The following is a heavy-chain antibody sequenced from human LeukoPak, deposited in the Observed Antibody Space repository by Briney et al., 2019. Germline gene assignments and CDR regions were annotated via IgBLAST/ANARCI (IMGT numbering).Heavy chain of an antibody. V-gene: IGHV3-21*04. CDR1: GFTFSSYS. CDR3: AKEREYSHYDFWSGYLYYFDY. D-gene: IGHD3-3*01. CDR2: ISSSSSYI. J-gene: IGHJ4*02. Sequence: GGSLTPSCAASGFTFSSYSMNWVRQAPGKGLEWVSSISSSSSYIYYADSVKGRFTISRDNAKNSLYLQMNSLRAEDTAVYYCAKEREYSHYDFWSGYLYYFDYWGQGTLVTVSS.